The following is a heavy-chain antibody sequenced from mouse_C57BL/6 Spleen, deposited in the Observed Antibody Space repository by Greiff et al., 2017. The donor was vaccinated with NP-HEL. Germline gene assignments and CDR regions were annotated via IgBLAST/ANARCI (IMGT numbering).Heavy chain of an antibody. J-gene: IGHJ1*03. D-gene: IGHD1-1*01. Sequence: EVQLQQSGPGLVKPSQSLSLTCSVTGYSITSGYYWNWIRQFPGNKLEWMGYISYDGSNNYNPSLKNRISITRDTSKNQFFLKLNSVTTEDTATYYCARDRSHYYGSSYWYFDVWGTGTTVTVSS. CDR1: GYSITSGYY. CDR2: ISYDGSN. V-gene: IGHV3-6*01. CDR3: ARDRSHYYGSSYWYFDV.